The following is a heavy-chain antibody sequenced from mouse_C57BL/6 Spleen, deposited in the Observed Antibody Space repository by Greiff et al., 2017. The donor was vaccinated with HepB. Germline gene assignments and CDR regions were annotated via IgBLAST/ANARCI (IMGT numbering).Heavy chain of an antibody. J-gene: IGHJ1*03. CDR2: ISSGGDYI. D-gene: IGHD2-1*01. Sequence: EVKLMESGEGLVKPGGSLKLSCAASGFTFSSYAMSWVRQTPEKRLEWVAYISSGGDYIYYADTVKGRFTISRDNARNTLYLQMSSLKSEDTAMYYCTKPYGNYGWYFDVWGTGTTVTVSS. CDR3: TKPYGNYGWYFDV. V-gene: IGHV5-9-1*02. CDR1: GFTFSSYA.